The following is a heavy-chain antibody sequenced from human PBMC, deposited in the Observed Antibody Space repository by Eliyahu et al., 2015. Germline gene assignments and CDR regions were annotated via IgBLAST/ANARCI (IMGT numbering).Heavy chain of an antibody. Sequence: QVQLQQWGAGLLKPSETLSLTCAVYGGSFSGYYWSWIRQPPGKGLEWIGEINHSGSTNYNPSLKSRVTISVDTSKNQFSLKLSSVTAADTAVYYCARGRGRVSRGYYYYMDVWGKGTTVTVSS. CDR2: INHSGST. D-gene: IGHD2-21*01. J-gene: IGHJ6*03. V-gene: IGHV4-34*01. CDR3: ARGRGRVSRGYYYYMDV. CDR1: GGSFSGYY.